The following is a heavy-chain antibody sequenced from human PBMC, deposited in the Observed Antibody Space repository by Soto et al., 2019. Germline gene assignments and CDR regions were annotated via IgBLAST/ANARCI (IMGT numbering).Heavy chain of an antibody. D-gene: IGHD3-3*01. CDR3: ARHLNSSTMFGVVSTGFDY. Sequence: SETLSPTCTLATRSISSSSYYWGWIRQPPGKGLDGIGRIYYSGSTYYNPSLKSRFTISVDTSKNPFSRRLSSVTAAQTVVEYCARHLNSSTMFGVVSTGFDYWGQGTLVTVSS. CDR2: IYYSGST. J-gene: IGHJ4*02. CDR1: TRSISSSSYY. V-gene: IGHV4-39*01.